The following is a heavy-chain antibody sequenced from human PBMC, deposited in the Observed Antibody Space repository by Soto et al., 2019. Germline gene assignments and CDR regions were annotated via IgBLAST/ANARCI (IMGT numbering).Heavy chain of an antibody. CDR2: ISYDGSKQ. CDR3: AKDIKWNLPAGYLDN. Sequence: QVQLVESGGGVVQPGSSLRLSCVASGFTFTSYGMHWVRQAPGKGLEWVALISYDGSKQYYAESVKGRFTISRDNSKNTLDLQLNSLRTEDTALYYCAKDIKWNLPAGYLDNWGQGTLVTVSS. V-gene: IGHV3-30*18. CDR1: GFTFTSYG. D-gene: IGHD5-12*01. J-gene: IGHJ4*02.